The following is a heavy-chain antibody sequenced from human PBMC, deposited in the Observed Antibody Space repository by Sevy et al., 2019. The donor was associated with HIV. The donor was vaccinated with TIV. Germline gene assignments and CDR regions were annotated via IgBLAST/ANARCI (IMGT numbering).Heavy chain of an antibody. V-gene: IGHV1-46*01. CDR3: AIPGFSGYDGVDQ. CDR1: GYTFTSYS. CDR2: INPSGCST. D-gene: IGHD5-12*01. J-gene: IGHJ4*02. Sequence: ASVKVSCKASGYTFTSYSIHWVRQAPGQGLEWMGIINPSGCSTTYAQMFQGRVTLTRDKSTSTVFLELSSLRSDDTAVYYCAIPGFSGYDGVDQWGQGTLVTVSS.